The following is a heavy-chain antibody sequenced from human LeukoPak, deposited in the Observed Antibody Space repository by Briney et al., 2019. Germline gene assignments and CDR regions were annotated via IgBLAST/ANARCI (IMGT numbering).Heavy chain of an antibody. CDR3: AKGRGSYYPPDFDH. D-gene: IGHD1-26*01. Sequence: GGSLRLSCAASGFTFSTYAMSWVRQATGKGLEWVAGISGSGGRTYYAGSVKGRFTISRDNSKNTLSLQMNSLRAEDTAVYYCAKGRGSYYPPDFDHWGQGTLVTVSS. CDR1: GFTFSTYA. J-gene: IGHJ4*02. CDR2: ISGSGGRT. V-gene: IGHV3-23*01.